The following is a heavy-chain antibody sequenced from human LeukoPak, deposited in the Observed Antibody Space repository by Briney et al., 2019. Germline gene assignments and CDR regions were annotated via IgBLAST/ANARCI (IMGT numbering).Heavy chain of an antibody. CDR3: ARAVGTSRNFFDY. CDR1: GFSISSGYY. Sequence: SETLSLTCTVSGFSISSGYYWGWLRQPPGKGLEWIGSIYHSGSTYYNPSLKSRVTISVDTSKNQFSLNLSSVTAADTAMYYCARAVGTSRNFFDYWGQGTLVTVSS. J-gene: IGHJ4*02. CDR2: IYHSGST. D-gene: IGHD4-23*01. V-gene: IGHV4-38-2*02.